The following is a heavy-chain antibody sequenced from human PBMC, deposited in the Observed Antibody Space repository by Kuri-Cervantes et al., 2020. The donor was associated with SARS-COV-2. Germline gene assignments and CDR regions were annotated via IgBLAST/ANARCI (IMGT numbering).Heavy chain of an antibody. CDR2: ISSSGSTI. CDR1: GFTFSSYE. V-gene: IGHV3-48*03. Sequence: GESLKISCAASGFTFSSYEMNWVRQAPGKGLEWVSYISSSGSTIYYADSVKGRFTISRDNAKNTLYLQLNSLRAEDSAVYYCAGGFAMVRSMDVWGQGTTVTVSS. CDR3: AGGFAMVRSMDV. J-gene: IGHJ6*02. D-gene: IGHD3-10*01.